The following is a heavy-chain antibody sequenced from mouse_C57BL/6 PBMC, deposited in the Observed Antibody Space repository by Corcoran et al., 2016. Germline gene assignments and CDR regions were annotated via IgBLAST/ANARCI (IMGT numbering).Heavy chain of an antibody. CDR3: ARDPYYGSPPYWYFDV. CDR2: ISYDGSN. J-gene: IGHJ1*03. D-gene: IGHD1-1*01. V-gene: IGHV3-6*01. Sequence: DVQLQESGPGLMKPSQSLSLTCSVTGYSITSGYYWNWIRQFPGNKLEWMGYISYDGSNNYNPSLKNRISITRDTSKNQFFLKLNSVTTEDTATYYCARDPYYGSPPYWYFDVWGTGTTVTVSS. CDR1: GYSITSGYY.